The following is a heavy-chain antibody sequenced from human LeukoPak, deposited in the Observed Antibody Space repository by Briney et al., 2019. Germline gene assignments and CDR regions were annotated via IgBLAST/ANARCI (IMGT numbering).Heavy chain of an antibody. V-gene: IGHV1-46*01. J-gene: IGHJ5*02. D-gene: IGHD2-2*01. Sequence: ASVKVSCKASGYIFTSYYMHWVRQAPGQGLEWMGIINPNGGSTSYAQKLQGRVTVTGDTSTSTVYMELRGLRSEDAAVYYCAREPDIVVVPAARSRRFDPWGQGTLVTVSS. CDR2: INPNGGST. CDR3: AREPDIVVVPAARSRRFDP. CDR1: GYIFTSYY.